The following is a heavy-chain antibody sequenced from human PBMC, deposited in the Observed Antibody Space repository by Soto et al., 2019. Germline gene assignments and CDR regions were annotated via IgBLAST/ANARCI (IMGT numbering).Heavy chain of an antibody. CDR3: ARGRYGDY. J-gene: IGHJ4*02. Sequence: QVHLVQSGAEVKKPGASVKVSCKGSGYAFTTYGITWVRQAPGQGLEWMGWLSAHNGNTNHAQKLQGRVTVTRDTSTSTAYMELRSLRSDDTAVYYCARGRYGDYWGQGALVTVSS. V-gene: IGHV1-18*01. CDR1: GYAFTTYG. CDR2: LSAHNGNT. D-gene: IGHD1-1*01.